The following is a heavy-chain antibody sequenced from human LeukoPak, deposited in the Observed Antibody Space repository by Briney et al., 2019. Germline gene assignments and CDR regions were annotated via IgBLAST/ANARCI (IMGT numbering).Heavy chain of an antibody. D-gene: IGHD2-2*01. J-gene: IGHJ5*02. CDR2: IYYSGST. V-gene: IGHV4-30-4*08. CDR3: ARAVVVPAAQKYNWFDP. Sequence: SQTLSLTCTVSGGSISSGDYYWSWIRQPPGKGLEWIGNIYYSGSTYYNPSLKSRVTISVDTSKNQFSLKLSSVTAADTAVYYCARAVVVPAAQKYNWFDPWGQGTLVTVSS. CDR1: GGSISSGDYY.